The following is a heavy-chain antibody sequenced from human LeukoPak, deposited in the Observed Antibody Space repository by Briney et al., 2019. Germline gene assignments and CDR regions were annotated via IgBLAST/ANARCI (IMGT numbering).Heavy chain of an antibody. V-gene: IGHV1-18*01. D-gene: IGHD3-22*01. J-gene: IGHJ6*03. CDR1: GYTFTSYG. CDR3: ARGYYDSSGYAPYYYYYYYMDV. CDR2: ISAYNGNT. Sequence: GASVKVSCKASGYTFTSYGISWVRQAPGQGLEWMGWISAYNGNTNYAQKLQGRVTMTTDTSTSTAYMELRSLRSDDTAVYYCARGYYDSSGYAPYYYYYYYMDVWGKGTMVTVSS.